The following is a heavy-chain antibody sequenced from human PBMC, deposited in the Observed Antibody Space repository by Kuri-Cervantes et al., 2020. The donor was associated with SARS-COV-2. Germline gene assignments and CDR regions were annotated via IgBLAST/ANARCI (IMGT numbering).Heavy chain of an antibody. CDR2: IYYSGST. CDR3: ARGVVVVPAAVIFFDY. J-gene: IGHJ4*02. Sequence: GSLRLSCAVYGGSFSGYYWSWIRQPPGKGLEWIGYIYYSGSTNYNPSLKSRVTISVDTSKNQFSLKLSSVTAADTAVYYCARGVVVVPAAVIFFDYWGQGTLVTVSS. V-gene: IGHV4-59*01. D-gene: IGHD2-2*01. CDR1: GGSFSGYY.